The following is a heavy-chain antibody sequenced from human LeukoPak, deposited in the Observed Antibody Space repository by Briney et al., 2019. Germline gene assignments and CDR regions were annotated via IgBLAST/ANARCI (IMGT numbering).Heavy chain of an antibody. CDR2: MNPNSGNT. V-gene: IGHV1-8*02. D-gene: IGHD5-18*01. Sequence: ASVKVSCKASGYTFTGYYMHWVRQATGQGLEWMGWMNPNSGNTGYAQKFQGRVTMTRNTSISTAYMELSSLRSEDTAVYYCARGGVTAMVSTYFDLWGRGTLVTVSS. J-gene: IGHJ2*01. CDR1: GYTFTGYY. CDR3: ARGGVTAMVSTYFDL.